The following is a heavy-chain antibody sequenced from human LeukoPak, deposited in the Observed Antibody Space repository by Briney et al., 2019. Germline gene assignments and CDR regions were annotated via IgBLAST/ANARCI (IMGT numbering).Heavy chain of an antibody. Sequence: SETLSLTCTVSGASVNSYYWSWIRQPAGKGLEWIGRISPSGSTNYRPSLKSRVTMSGDTSKNQFSLKLFVVTAADTAVYYCARGGSYINSSPSFDYWGQGTLVTVSS. CDR2: ISPSGST. V-gene: IGHV4-4*07. D-gene: IGHD6-6*01. J-gene: IGHJ4*02. CDR3: ARGGSYINSSPSFDY. CDR1: GASVNSYY.